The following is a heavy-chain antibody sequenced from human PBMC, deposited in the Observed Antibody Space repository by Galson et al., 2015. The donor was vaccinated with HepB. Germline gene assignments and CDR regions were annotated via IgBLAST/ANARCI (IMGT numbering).Heavy chain of an antibody. V-gene: IGHV3-7*01. J-gene: IGHJ4*02. D-gene: IGHD3-3*01. Sequence: SLRLSCAASGFTFSSFWMSWVRQAPGKGLEWVANIKQDGTEKYYVASVKGRFTISRDNARNLVYLQMNSLRVDDTAIYYCTRDGSEWPRDYWGRGTLVAVSS. CDR2: IKQDGTEK. CDR1: GFTFSSFW. CDR3: TRDGSEWPRDY.